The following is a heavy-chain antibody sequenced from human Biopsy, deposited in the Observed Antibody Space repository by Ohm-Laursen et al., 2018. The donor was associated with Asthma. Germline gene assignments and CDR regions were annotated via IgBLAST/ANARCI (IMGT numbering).Heavy chain of an antibody. CDR1: GFTFDDYG. Sequence: SLRLSCSASGFTFDDYGMSWVRQAPGKGLDWVFGINWHGGSTGYAGSVKGRFTISRDNAKNSLYLQMNSLRSEDTALYYCGNDMGGFGSGWFPVEFWGQGTLVPVSS. V-gene: IGHV3-20*04. D-gene: IGHD6-19*01. CDR2: INWHGGST. J-gene: IGHJ4*02. CDR3: GNDMGGFGSGWFPVEF.